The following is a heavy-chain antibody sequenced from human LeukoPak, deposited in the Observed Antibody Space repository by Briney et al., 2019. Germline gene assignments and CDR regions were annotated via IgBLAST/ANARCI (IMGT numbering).Heavy chain of an antibody. CDR2: IYYSGST. V-gene: IGHV4-61*01. CDR1: GGSVSSGSYY. Sequence: PSETLSLTCTVTGGSVSSGSYYWSWIRQPPGKGLEWIGYIYYSGSTNYNPSLKSRVTISVDTSKNQFSLKLSSVTAADTAVYYCARGIVGADAFDIWGQGTMVTVSS. D-gene: IGHD1-26*01. CDR3: ARGIVGADAFDI. J-gene: IGHJ3*02.